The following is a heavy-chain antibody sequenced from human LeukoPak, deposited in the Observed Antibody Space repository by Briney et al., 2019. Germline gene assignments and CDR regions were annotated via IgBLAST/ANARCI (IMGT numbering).Heavy chain of an antibody. J-gene: IGHJ4*02. CDR2: ISSGGSTI. CDR1: GFTLSDYY. Sequence: PGGSLRLSCAASGFTLSDYYMKWIRQAPGKGLEWVSYISSGGSTIYYADSVKGRFTISRDNTKNSLFLQMNSLRAKDTAVYYCARDLFDSSSWYAFDYWGQGTLVTVSS. D-gene: IGHD6-13*01. CDR3: ARDLFDSSSWYAFDY. V-gene: IGHV3-11*01.